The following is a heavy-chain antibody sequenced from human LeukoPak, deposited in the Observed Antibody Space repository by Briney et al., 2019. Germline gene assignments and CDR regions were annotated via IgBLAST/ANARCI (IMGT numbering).Heavy chain of an antibody. Sequence: TSETLSLTCAVYGGSFSGYYWSWVRQAPGKGLEWVSVIYSGGSTYYADSVKGRFTISRDNSKNTLYLQMNSLRAEDTAVYYCARDRVGATYWYFDLWGRGTLVTVSS. CDR1: GGSFSGYY. V-gene: IGHV3-53*01. CDR3: ARDRVGATYWYFDL. CDR2: IYSGGST. J-gene: IGHJ2*01. D-gene: IGHD1-26*01.